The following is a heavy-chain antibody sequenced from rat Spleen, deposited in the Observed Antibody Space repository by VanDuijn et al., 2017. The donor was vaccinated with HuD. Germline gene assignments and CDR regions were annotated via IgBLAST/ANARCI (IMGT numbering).Heavy chain of an antibody. CDR3: ARQDTSGYSNWFAY. J-gene: IGHJ3*01. CDR2: ISPSGGST. D-gene: IGHD4-3*01. V-gene: IGHV5-25*01. Sequence: EVQLVESGGGLVQRGRSLKVSCAASGFTFNAYDMAWVRQAPTEGLEWVASISPSGGSTYYRDSVKGRFTVSRDNSKSTLYLQVDSLRSEDTATYYCARQDTSGYSNWFAYWGQGTLVTVSS. CDR1: GFTFNAYD.